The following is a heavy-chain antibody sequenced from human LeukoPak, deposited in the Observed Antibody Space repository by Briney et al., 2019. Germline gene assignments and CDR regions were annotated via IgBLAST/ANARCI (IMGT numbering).Heavy chain of an antibody. J-gene: IGHJ2*01. D-gene: IGHD5-24*01. CDR1: GGSITNYY. V-gene: IGHV4-59*01. CDR2: VSYSGRT. Sequence: SETLSLTCTVSGGSITNYYWNWIRQPPGKDLEWIGCVSYSGRTHYSSALKSRVTISVDTSKNQFSLNLRSVTAADTAVYYCARPGRQDAYNGHYWYFDLWGRGTLVTVSS. CDR3: ARPGRQDAYNGHYWYFDL.